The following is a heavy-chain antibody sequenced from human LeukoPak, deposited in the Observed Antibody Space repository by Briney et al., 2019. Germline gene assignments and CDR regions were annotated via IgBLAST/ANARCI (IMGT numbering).Heavy chain of an antibody. Sequence: PSETLSLTCTVSGYSISSGYYWGWIRQPPGKGLEWIGIIYHSGRTDYNPSLKSRVTMSVDTSKSQFSLNLMSVTAADTAVYYCTRDTGTTGEVKFDPWGQGTLVTVSS. CDR1: GYSISSGYY. CDR3: TRDTGTTGEVKFDP. CDR2: IYHSGRT. J-gene: IGHJ5*02. D-gene: IGHD4-17*01. V-gene: IGHV4-38-2*02.